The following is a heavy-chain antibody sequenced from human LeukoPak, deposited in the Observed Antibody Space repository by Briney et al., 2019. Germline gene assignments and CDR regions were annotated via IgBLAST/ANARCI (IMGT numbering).Heavy chain of an antibody. J-gene: IGHJ4*02. V-gene: IGHV3-21*01. CDR3: ARDRPAYSSGWPADFDY. Sequence: PGGSLRLSCAASGFTFSSYSMNWVRQAPGKGLEWVSSISSSSSSYIYYADSVKGRFTISRDNAKNSLYLQMNSLRAEDTAVYYCARDRPAYSSGWPADFDYWGQGTLVTVSS. CDR2: ISSSSSSYI. CDR1: GFTFSSYS. D-gene: IGHD6-19*01.